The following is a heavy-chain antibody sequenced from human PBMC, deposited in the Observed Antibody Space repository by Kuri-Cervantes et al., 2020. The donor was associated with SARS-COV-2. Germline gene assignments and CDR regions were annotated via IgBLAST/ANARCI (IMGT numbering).Heavy chain of an antibody. J-gene: IGHJ1*01. CDR1: GYTFTSYG. D-gene: IGHD6-13*01. CDR3: ARDRLAAAGTTEHRH. CDR2: ISAYNGNT. V-gene: IGHV1-18*01. Sequence: ASVKVSCKASGYTFTSYGISWVRQAPGQGLEWMGWISAYNGNTNYAQKLQGKVTMTTDTSTSTAYMELRSLRSHDTAVYYCARDRLAAAGTTEHRHWGQGTLVTVSS.